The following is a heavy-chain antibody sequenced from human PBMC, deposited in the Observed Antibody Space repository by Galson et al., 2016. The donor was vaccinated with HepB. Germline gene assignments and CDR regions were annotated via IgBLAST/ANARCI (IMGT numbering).Heavy chain of an antibody. Sequence: SLRLSCAASGFTFSSYWMSWVRQAPGRGLEWVANIKEDGSGKYYVDSVKGRFTISRDNAKNSLYLQMNSLRAEDTAVYYCANIPRRGPFDYWGQGTQVTVSS. CDR1: GFTFSSYW. D-gene: IGHD2-21*01. J-gene: IGHJ4*02. V-gene: IGHV3-7*03. CDR3: ANIPRRGPFDY. CDR2: IKEDGSGK.